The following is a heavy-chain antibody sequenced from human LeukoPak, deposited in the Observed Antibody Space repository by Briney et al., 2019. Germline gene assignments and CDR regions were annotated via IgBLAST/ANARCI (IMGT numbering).Heavy chain of an antibody. Sequence: SVKVSCKASGGTFSSYAISWVRQAPGQGLEWMGRIIPIFGTANYAQKFQGRVTLTTDESTSTAYMELSSLRSEDTAVYYCARDAPGDGDYVGWYFDLWGRGTLVTVSS. CDR3: ARDAPGDGDYVGWYFDL. D-gene: IGHD4-17*01. CDR1: GGTFSSYA. CDR2: IIPIFGTA. V-gene: IGHV1-69*05. J-gene: IGHJ2*01.